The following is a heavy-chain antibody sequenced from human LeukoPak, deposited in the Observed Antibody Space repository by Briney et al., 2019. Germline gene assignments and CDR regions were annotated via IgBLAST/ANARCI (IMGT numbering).Heavy chain of an antibody. CDR3: ARERKSSGWYGIPRRYNWFDP. D-gene: IGHD6-19*01. V-gene: IGHV3-11*04. CDR1: GFIFSDYY. CDR2: ITSSGSTI. Sequence: GGSLRLSCAAAGFIFSDYYMTWIRQAPGKGLEWVSYITSSGSTIYYADSVKGRFTISRDNAKTSLYLQMNSLRAEDTAVYYCARERKSSGWYGIPRRYNWFDPWGQGTLVTVSS. J-gene: IGHJ5*02.